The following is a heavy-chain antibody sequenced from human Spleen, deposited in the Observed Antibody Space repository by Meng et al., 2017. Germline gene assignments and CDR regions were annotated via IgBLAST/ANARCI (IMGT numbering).Heavy chain of an antibody. Sequence: GESLQISCAGSGFTFSNAWMSWVRQAPGKGLEWVGRIKRNSDGGTIDYAAPVKGRFTISRDDSKNTLYLQMDSLITEDTAVYFCATGAAAADHWGQGTLVTVSS. J-gene: IGHJ4*02. CDR2: IKRNSDGGTI. D-gene: IGHD6-13*01. V-gene: IGHV3-15*01. CDR1: GFTFSNAW. CDR3: ATGAAAADH.